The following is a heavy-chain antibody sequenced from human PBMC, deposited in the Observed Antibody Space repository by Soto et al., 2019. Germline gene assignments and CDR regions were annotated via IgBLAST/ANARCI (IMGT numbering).Heavy chain of an antibody. CDR1: GGSISGYY. CDR3: AMVVNTLYNWFDP. Sequence: QVQLQESGPGLVKPSETLSLTCTVSGGSISGYYYSWIRQTPGKGLEWIGQIYYSGSTKYNPSLKSRVTMSVDTSKNQVSLKLTSVTAADTAVYYCAMVVNTLYNWFDPWGQGTLVSVSS. D-gene: IGHD4-4*01. J-gene: IGHJ5*02. V-gene: IGHV4-59*08. CDR2: IYYSGST.